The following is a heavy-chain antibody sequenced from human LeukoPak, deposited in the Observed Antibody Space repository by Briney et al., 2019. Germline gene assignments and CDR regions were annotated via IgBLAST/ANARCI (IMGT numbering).Heavy chain of an antibody. J-gene: IGHJ4*02. CDR2: IKTDGSET. CDR3: VKNNGWFHLAQ. V-gene: IGHV3-7*03. Sequence: GGSLRLSCAASGFSFRDHWMDWVRQAPGKGLEWVGHIKTDGSETYYLDSLRGRFSISRDNTNNALYLQMNSLRVEDTAVYYCVKNNGWFHLAQWGQGTLVTVSS. D-gene: IGHD6-19*01. CDR1: GFSFRDHW.